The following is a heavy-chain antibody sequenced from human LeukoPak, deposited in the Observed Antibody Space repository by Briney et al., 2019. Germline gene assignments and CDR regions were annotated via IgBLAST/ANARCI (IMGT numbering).Heavy chain of an antibody. CDR1: GFTFSSYA. J-gene: IGHJ6*02. Sequence: GGSLRLSCAASGFTFSSYAMSWVRQAPGKGLEWVANIKQDGSEKYYVDSVKGRFTISRDNAKNSLYLQMNSLRAEDTAVYYCARATYYYDSSGYMDVWGQGTTVTVSS. CDR2: IKQDGSEK. V-gene: IGHV3-7*03. CDR3: ARATYYYDSSGYMDV. D-gene: IGHD3-22*01.